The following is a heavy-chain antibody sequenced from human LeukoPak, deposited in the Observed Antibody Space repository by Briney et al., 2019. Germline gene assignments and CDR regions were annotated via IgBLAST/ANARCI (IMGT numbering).Heavy chain of an antibody. CDR1: GYSFTSYW. D-gene: IGHD2-15*01. V-gene: IGHV5-10-1*01. CDR2: IDPSDSYT. J-gene: IGHJ4*02. Sequence: GGSLKISCKGSGYSFTSYWISWVRQMPGKGLEWMGRIDPSDSYTNYSPSFQGHVTISADKSISTAYLQWSSLKASDTAMYYCARHEPLVVVGYYFDYWGQGTLVTVSS. CDR3: ARHEPLVVVGYYFDY.